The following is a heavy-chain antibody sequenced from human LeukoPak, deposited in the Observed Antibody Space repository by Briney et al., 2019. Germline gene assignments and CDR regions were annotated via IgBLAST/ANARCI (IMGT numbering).Heavy chain of an antibody. V-gene: IGHV4-61*02. CDR2: IYSSGST. J-gene: IGHJ4*02. CDR1: GGSISSGSYY. Sequence: SGTLSITRSGAGGSISSGSYYWSWIRQPEGKGLGWIERIYSSGSTNYNPSLKSRVTISVDTSKNQCSLKLSSLTAAGPAVYYWARVRRRGYSYGFDYCGQETLVTVSS. CDR3: ARVRRRGYSYGFDY. D-gene: IGHD5-18*01.